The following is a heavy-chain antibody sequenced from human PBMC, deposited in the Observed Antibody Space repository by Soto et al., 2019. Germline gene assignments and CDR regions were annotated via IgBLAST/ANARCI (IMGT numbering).Heavy chain of an antibody. CDR2: IKEDGSEK. CDR3: AKGGHIDY. D-gene: IGHD3-16*01. J-gene: IGHJ4*02. CDR1: GFTFSRYW. Sequence: GGSLRLSCAASGFTFSRYWMSWVRQAPGKGLESVANIKEDGSEKNDVDSVKGRFTISRDNAKNSLYRQMNSLRVEDTAVYYCAKGGHIDYCGQGPLVTVSS. V-gene: IGHV3-7*03.